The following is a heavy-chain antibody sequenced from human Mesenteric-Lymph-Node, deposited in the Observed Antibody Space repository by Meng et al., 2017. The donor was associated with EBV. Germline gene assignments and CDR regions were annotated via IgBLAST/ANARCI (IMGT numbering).Heavy chain of an antibody. CDR1: GYTFTNYA. Sequence: QVQLVQSGSELKKPGASVKVSCKTSGYTFTNYAMNWVRQAPGQGLEWMGWINTNSGNPTYAQGFTGRFAFSLDTSVSTAYMQISNLKAEDTAVYYCARADDYGGNPDNWGQGTLVTVSS. D-gene: IGHD4-23*01. V-gene: IGHV7-4-1*02. CDR3: ARADDYGGNPDN. CDR2: INTNSGNP. J-gene: IGHJ4*02.